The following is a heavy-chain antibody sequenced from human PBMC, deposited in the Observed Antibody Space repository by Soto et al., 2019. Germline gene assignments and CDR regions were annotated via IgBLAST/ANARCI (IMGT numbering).Heavy chain of an antibody. D-gene: IGHD3-3*01. Sequence: PSETLSLTCTVSGGSISSSGYYWGWIRQPPGKGLEWIGSIYYSGSTYYNPSLKSRVTISVDTSKNQFSLKLSSVTAADTAVYYCATVTIFGVVNLDYWGQGTLVTVSS. CDR3: ATVTIFGVVNLDY. V-gene: IGHV4-39*01. CDR1: GGSISSSGYY. J-gene: IGHJ4*02. CDR2: IYYSGST.